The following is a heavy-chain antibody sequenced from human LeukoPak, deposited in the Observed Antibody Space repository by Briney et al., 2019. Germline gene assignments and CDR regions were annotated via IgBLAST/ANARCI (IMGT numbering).Heavy chain of an antibody. J-gene: IGHJ4*02. V-gene: IGHV3-30*02. D-gene: IGHD3-10*01. Sequence: GGSLRLSCAASGFTFDDYDMHWVRQAPGKGLEWVAFIRFDGSNNYYAESVKGRFTISRDNSKDTLYLQMNSLRAEDTAVYYCAKTARYYYASGSYYPFDYWGQGTLVTVSS. CDR3: AKTARYYYASGSYYPFDY. CDR1: GFTFDDYD. CDR2: IRFDGSNN.